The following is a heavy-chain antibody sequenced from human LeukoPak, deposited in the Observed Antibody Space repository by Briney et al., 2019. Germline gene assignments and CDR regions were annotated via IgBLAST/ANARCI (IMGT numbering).Heavy chain of an antibody. J-gene: IGHJ3*02. D-gene: IGHD3-22*01. CDR2: IYQSGST. V-gene: IGHV4-30-2*01. CDR3: ARAPVTMIVVVNQFDI. Sequence: PSQTLSLTCAVSGGSISSGGYSWSWIRQPPGKGLEWIGYIYQSGSTYYNPSLKSRVTISVDRSKNQFSLKLSSVTAADTAVYYCARAPVTMIVVVNQFDIWGQGTMGTVSS. CDR1: GGSISSGGYS.